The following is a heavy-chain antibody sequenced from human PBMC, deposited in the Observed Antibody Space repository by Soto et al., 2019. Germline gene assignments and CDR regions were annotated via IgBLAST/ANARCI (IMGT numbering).Heavy chain of an antibody. CDR1: GFTFSSYA. D-gene: IGHD2-2*01. V-gene: IGHV3-23*01. CDR2: VSASGGGT. J-gene: IGHJ6*02. CDR3: AKSSSRAHYYAMDV. Sequence: EVQLLESGGGLVQPRGSLRLSCAASGFTFSSYAMNWVRQAPGKGLEWVAGVSASGGGTSYADSVKGRFTISRDNSKDALYLQMNSLRAEDTAVYYCAKSSSRAHYYAMDVWGQGTTVTVFS.